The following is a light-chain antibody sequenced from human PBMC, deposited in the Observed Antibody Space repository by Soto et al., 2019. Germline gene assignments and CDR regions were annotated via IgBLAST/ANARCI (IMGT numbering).Light chain of an antibody. CDR2: DNN. Sequence: QSVLTQPPSVSAAPGQKVTISCSGSNFNIGNNYVSWYQHLPGTAPKLLIYDNNKRPSGIPDRFSGTKSGTSATLGIAALQTGDEAHYYCATWDSSLIAGVFGGGTKLTV. CDR1: NFNIGNNY. V-gene: IGLV1-51*01. CDR3: ATWDSSLIAGV. J-gene: IGLJ2*01.